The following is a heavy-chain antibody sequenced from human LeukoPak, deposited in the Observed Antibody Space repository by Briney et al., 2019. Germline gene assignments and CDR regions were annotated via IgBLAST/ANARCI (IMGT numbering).Heavy chain of an antibody. CDR1: GYSISSGYD. J-gene: IGHJ3*02. D-gene: IGHD3-22*01. CDR2: INHSGST. Sequence: PSETLSLTCSVSGYSISSGYDWGWIRQPPGKGLARIGEINHSGSTNYNPSLKSRVTISVDTSKNQFSLKLSSVTAADTAVYYCADSSGYFRAFDIWGQGTMVTVSS. CDR3: ADSSGYFRAFDI. V-gene: IGHV4-38-2*02.